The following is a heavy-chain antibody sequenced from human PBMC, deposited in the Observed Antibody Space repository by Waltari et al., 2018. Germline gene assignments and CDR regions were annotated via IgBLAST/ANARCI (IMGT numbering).Heavy chain of an antibody. J-gene: IGHJ2*01. CDR1: GGTFSSYA. D-gene: IGHD6-13*01. CDR3: ARTIAAAGINWYFDL. V-gene: IGHV1-69*08. CDR2: IIPIFGTA. Sequence: QVQLVQSGAEVKKPGSSVKVSCKASGGTFSSYAISWVRQAPGQGLEWMGRIIPIFGTANYAQKCQGRVTITADKSTSTAYMELSSLRSEDTAVYYCARTIAAAGINWYFDLWGRGTLVTVSS.